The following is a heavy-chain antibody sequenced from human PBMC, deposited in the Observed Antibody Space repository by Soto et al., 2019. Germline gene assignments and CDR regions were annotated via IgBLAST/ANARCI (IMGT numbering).Heavy chain of an antibody. Sequence: PSETLSRTGAVSGSSNSSSNGGIKAPPTPGKGLEWIGHIYHSGSTNYNPYLKSRVTISVDTSKNPFYLKLSSVTAADTAVYYCVMSSSPTPTSYSYYYYGMDVWGQRTTVSVSS. CDR1: GSSNSSSNG. CDR2: IYHSGST. J-gene: IGHJ6*02. V-gene: IGHV4-4*02. D-gene: IGHD6-6*01. CDR3: VMSSSPTPTSYSYYYYGMDV.